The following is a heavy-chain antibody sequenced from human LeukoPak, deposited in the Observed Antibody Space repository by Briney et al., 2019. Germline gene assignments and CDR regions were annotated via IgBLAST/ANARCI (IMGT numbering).Heavy chain of an antibody. CDR2: INPSSGGT. V-gene: IGHV1-2*02. D-gene: IGHD4-17*01. Sequence: GASVKVSCKASGYTFTGYYMHWVRQAPGQGLEWMGWINPSSGGTNYAQKFQGRVTMTRDTSISTAYMELSRLRSDDTAVYYCARDYGDYAGLWFDPWGQGTLVTVSS. J-gene: IGHJ5*02. CDR1: GYTFTGYY. CDR3: ARDYGDYAGLWFDP.